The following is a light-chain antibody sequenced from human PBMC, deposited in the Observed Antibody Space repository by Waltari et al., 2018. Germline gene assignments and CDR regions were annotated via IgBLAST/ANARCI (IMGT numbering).Light chain of an antibody. V-gene: IGLV2-23*02. CDR2: EVS. J-gene: IGLJ2*01. CDR3: YSYAGSSTFEV. Sequence: QSALTQPASVSGSPGQSITISCTGTSSDVGSYNLVSWYQRHPGEAPTLIIYEVSKRPSGVLVRFSGSKSGNTASLTSSGLQAEDEADYFCYSYAGSSTFEVFGGGTKLTVL. CDR1: SSDVGSYNL.